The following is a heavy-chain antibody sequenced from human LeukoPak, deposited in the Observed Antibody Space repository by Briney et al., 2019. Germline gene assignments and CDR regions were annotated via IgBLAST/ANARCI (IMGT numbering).Heavy chain of an antibody. CDR3: ARGTGRSYYWYFDL. CDR2: IGTAGDT. D-gene: IGHD1-26*01. CDR1: GFTFSSYD. Sequence: PGGSLRLSCAASGFTFSSYDMHWVRQATGKGLEWVSAIGTAGDTYYPGSVKGRFTISRENAKNSLYLQMNSLRAGDTAVYYCARGTGRSYYWYFDLWGRGTLVTVSS. J-gene: IGHJ2*01. V-gene: IGHV3-13*01.